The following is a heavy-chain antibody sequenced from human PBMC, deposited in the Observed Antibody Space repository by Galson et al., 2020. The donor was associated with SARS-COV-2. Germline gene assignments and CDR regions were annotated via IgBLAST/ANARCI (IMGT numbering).Heavy chain of an antibody. CDR2: ISSSGTTI. CDR3: VAGNTFDV. CDR1: GFAFNAYY. J-gene: IGHJ3*01. Sequence: GGSLRLSCAASGFAFNAYYTSWIRQAPGKGLEWVSYISSSGTTIYYADSVKGRFTISRDNANNSLYLQMNTLRAEDTALYYCVAGNTFDVWGQGTMVTVSS. V-gene: IGHV3-11*01.